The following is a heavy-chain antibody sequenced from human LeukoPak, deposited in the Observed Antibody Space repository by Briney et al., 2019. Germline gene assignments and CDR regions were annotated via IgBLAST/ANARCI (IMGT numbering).Heavy chain of an antibody. CDR3: ARRYGGNSLDY. V-gene: IGHV3-48*03. CDR1: GFTFSSYE. CDR2: ISSSGSTI. J-gene: IGHJ4*02. Sequence: GSLRLSCAASGFTFSSYEMNWVRQAPGKGLEWVSYISSSGSTIYYADSVKGRFTISRDNAKKSLYLQMNSLRVEDTAVYYCARRYGGNSLDYWGQGTQVTVSS. D-gene: IGHD4-23*01.